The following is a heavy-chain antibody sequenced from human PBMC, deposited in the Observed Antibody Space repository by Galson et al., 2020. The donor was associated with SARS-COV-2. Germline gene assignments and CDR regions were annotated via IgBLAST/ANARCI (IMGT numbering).Heavy chain of an antibody. J-gene: IGHJ4*02. V-gene: IGHV3-30*18. Sequence: GGSLRLSCAASGFTFSSYGMHWVRQAPGKGLEWVAVISYDGSNKYYADSVKGRFTISRDNSKNTLYLQMNSLRAEDTAVYYCAKYPGTTPGVAYDYWGQGTLVTVSS. CDR1: GFTFSSYG. CDR3: AKYPGTTPGVAYDY. CDR2: ISYDGSNK. D-gene: IGHD1-1*01.